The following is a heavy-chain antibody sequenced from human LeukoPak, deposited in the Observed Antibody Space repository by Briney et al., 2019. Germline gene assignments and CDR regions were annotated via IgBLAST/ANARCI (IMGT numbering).Heavy chain of an antibody. V-gene: IGHV3-21*01. CDR3: ARVGYSGYDIGY. Sequence: GGSLRLSCVACVFTFSSYNMKWVRQAPGKGLEWVSCISSSSSYIYYADSVKGRFSISRDNAKNSLYLQMNSLRAEDTAVYYCARVGYSGYDIGYWGQGTLVTVSS. CDR2: ISSSSSYI. D-gene: IGHD5-12*01. CDR1: VFTFSSYN. J-gene: IGHJ4*02.